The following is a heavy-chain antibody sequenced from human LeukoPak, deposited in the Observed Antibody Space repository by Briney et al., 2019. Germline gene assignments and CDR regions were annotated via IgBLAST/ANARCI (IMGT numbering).Heavy chain of an antibody. D-gene: IGHD6-13*01. CDR2: ISYDGTNK. Sequence: PGRPLRLSCAGSGFSFSDSAMHWVRQAPGKGLEWVALISYDGTNKYYADSVKGRFSISRDNAKNSLYLQMNSLRAEDTAVYYCASPGIAAAGTSGYWGQGTLVTVSS. CDR3: ASPGIAAAGTSGY. CDR1: GFSFSDSA. J-gene: IGHJ4*02. V-gene: IGHV3-30-3*01.